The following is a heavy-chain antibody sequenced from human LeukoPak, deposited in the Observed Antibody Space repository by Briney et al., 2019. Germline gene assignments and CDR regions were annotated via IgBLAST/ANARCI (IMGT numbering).Heavy chain of an antibody. D-gene: IGHD5-18*01. CDR2: ISSSSSTI. J-gene: IGHJ4*02. CDR1: GFTFSSYA. CDR3: AKGDEGKYSYGTLGY. V-gene: IGHV3-48*01. Sequence: QPGGSLRLSCAASGFTFSSYAMSWVRQAPGKGLEWVSYISSSSSTIYYADSVKGRFTISRDNAKNSLYLQMNSLRAEDTAVYYCAKGDEGKYSYGTLGYWGQGTLVTVSS.